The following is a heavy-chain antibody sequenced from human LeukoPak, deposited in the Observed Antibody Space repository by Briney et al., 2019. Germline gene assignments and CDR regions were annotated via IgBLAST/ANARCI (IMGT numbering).Heavy chain of an antibody. J-gene: IGHJ4*02. Sequence: GGSLRLSCAASGFTFSSYAMHWVRQAPGKGLEWVAVISYDGSNKYYADSVKGRLTISRDNSKNTLYLQMNSLRAEDTAVYYCARDRQYSGSYLDYWGQGTLVTVSS. D-gene: IGHD1-26*01. CDR1: GFTFSSYA. V-gene: IGHV3-30*04. CDR2: ISYDGSNK. CDR3: ARDRQYSGSYLDY.